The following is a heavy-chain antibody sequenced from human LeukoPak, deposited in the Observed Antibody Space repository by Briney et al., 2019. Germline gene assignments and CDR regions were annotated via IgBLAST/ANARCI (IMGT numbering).Heavy chain of an antibody. CDR1: GDSITSSGYY. J-gene: IGHJ5*02. V-gene: IGHV4-30-2*01. CDR3: ASRPGNPTDNWFDP. Sequence: PSETLSLTCSVSGDSITSSGYYWSWIRQPPGKGLEWIGYIYHSGSTYYNPSLKSRVTISVDRSKNQFSLKLSSVTAADTAVYYCASRPGNPTDNWFDPWGQGTLVTVSS. CDR2: IYHSGST. D-gene: IGHD1-14*01.